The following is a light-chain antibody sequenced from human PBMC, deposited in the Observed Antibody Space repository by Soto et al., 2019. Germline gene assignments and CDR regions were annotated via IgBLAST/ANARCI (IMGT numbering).Light chain of an antibody. CDR2: DVS. Sequence: QSVLTQPASVSGSPGQSITISCTGPSSDVGGYNYVSWYEQHPGKAPKLMIYDVSNRPSGVSNRFSGSKSGNTASLTISGLQAEDEADYYCSSYTSSSTRVFGGGTKVTVL. CDR3: SSYTSSSTRV. J-gene: IGLJ2*01. CDR1: SSDVGGYNY. V-gene: IGLV2-14*01.